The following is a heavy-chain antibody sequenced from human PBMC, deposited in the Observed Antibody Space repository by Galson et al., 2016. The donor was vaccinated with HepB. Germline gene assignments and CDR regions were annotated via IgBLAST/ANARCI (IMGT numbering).Heavy chain of an antibody. Sequence: SLRLSCAASGFTFANYAMHWVRQAPGKGLEWVSGISWNSGTIGYADSVKGRFTISRDDAKNSLFLQMNSLRAEDTALYYCAKDRGGVIAAPGKYYFYGMDVCGKGATVTVAS. D-gene: IGHD2-21*01. CDR3: AKDRGGVIAAPGKYYFYGMDV. CDR2: ISWNSGTI. CDR1: GFTFANYA. V-gene: IGHV3-9*01. J-gene: IGHJ6*04.